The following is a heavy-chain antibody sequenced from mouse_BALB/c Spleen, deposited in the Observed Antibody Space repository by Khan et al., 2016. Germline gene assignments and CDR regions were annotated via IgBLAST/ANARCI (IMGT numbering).Heavy chain of an antibody. V-gene: IGHV1-4*01. CDR3: ARSEITTADY. J-gene: IGHJ2*01. CDR2: INPSSGYT. CDR1: GYTFTSYT. D-gene: IGHD1-2*01. Sequence: QVQLQQPGAELARPGASVKMSCKASGYTFTSYTMHWVKQRPGQGLEWIGYINPSSGYTNYNQKFKDKATLTADKSSSTAYMQLSSLTSEDSAVCYCARSEITTADYWGQGTTLTVSS.